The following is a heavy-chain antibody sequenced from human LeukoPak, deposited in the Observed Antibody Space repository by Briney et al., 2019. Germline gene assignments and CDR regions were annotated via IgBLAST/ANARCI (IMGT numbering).Heavy chain of an antibody. V-gene: IGHV1-69*06. CDR3: ARSLFRFLEWSYRSYYYYYMDV. D-gene: IGHD3-3*01. CDR2: IIPIFGTV. CDR1: GGTVSSYA. Sequence: SVKVSCKASGGTVSSYAISWVRQAPGQGLEWMGRIIPIFGTVNYAQKFQGRVTITADKSTSTAYMELSSLRSEDTAVYFCARSLFRFLEWSYRSYYYYYMDVWGKGTTVTVSS. J-gene: IGHJ6*03.